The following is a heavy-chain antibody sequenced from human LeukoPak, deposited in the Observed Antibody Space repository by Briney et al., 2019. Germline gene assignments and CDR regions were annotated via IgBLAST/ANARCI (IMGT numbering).Heavy chain of an antibody. J-gene: IGHJ5*02. CDR1: GGSISSYY. CDR2: IYYSGST. D-gene: IGHD3-22*01. CDR3: ARVYDSSGPNWFDP. Sequence: AETQALTCTVSGGSISSYYWSWIRQPPGKGLEWIGYIYYSGSTNYNPSLKGRVTISVDTSKNQFSLKLSSVTAADTAVYYCARVYDSSGPNWFDPWGQGSLVSASS. V-gene: IGHV4-59*01.